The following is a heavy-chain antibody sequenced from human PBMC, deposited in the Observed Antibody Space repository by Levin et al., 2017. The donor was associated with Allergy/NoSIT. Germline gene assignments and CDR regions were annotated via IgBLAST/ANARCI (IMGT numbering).Heavy chain of an antibody. D-gene: IGHD5-24*01. J-gene: IGHJ4*02. CDR1: GYTFTSYG. V-gene: IGHV1-18*01. CDR2: ISAYNGNT. CDR3: AREGALRWLQLSPRSGRIDY. Sequence: ASVKVSCKASGYTFTSYGISWVRQAPGQGLEWMGWISAYNGNTNYAQKLQGRVTMTTDTSTSTAYMELRSLRSDDTAVYYCAREGALRWLQLSPRSGRIDYWGQGTLVTVSS.